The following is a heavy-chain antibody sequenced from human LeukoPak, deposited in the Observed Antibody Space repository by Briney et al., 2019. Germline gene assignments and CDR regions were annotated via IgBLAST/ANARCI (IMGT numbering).Heavy chain of an antibody. J-gene: IGHJ4*02. Sequence: GGSLRLSCAGSGFTFSNFWMNWVRQAPGKGLEWVANIKQDGSEKYYVDSVKGRFTISRDNSKNSLFLQMNSLRAEDTAVYYCASLGYWGQGTQVTVSS. CDR3: ASLGY. CDR2: IKQDGSEK. CDR1: GFTFSNFW. V-gene: IGHV3-7*01.